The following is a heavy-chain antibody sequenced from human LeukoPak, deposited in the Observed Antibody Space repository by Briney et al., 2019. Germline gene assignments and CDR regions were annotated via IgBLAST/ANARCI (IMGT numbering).Heavy chain of an antibody. V-gene: IGHV3-21*01. D-gene: IGHD6-19*01. CDR1: GFTFSSYS. J-gene: IGHJ4*02. CDR3: ARDWIAVAGSFDY. CDR2: ISSSSSYI. Sequence: GGSLRLSCAASGFTFSSYSMNWVRQAPGKGLEWVSSISSSSSYIYYADSVKGRFTISRDNAKNSLYLQMNSLRAEDTAVYYCARDWIAVAGSFDYWGQGTLVTVSS.